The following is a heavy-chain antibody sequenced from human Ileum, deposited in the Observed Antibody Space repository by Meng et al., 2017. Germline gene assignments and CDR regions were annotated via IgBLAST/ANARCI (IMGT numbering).Heavy chain of an antibody. J-gene: IGHJ5*02. CDR3: ARDKGVTALDQ. CDR2: IWSDGRSQ. CDR1: GSPFSASG. Sequence: VGSGGGVVQPGTSLGLSGAASGSPFSASGMHWCRQAPGKGLEWVAMIWSDGRSQYYSDSVKGRFTISRDNSKNMVYLQMSGLRAEDTALYYCARDKGVTALDQWGQGSLVTVSS. V-gene: IGHV3-33*01. D-gene: IGHD5-18*01.